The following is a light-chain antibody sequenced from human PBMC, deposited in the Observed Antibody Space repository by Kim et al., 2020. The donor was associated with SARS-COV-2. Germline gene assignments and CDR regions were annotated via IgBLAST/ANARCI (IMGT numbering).Light chain of an antibody. J-gene: IGLJ1*01. CDR3: SSYTSSSTYV. CDR2: DVS. Sequence: GQSIHIACTGTSRYVGGYNYVSWYQQNPGKAPKLMIYDVSKRPSGVSNRFSGSKSGNTASLTISGLQAEDEADYYCSSYTSSSTYVFGTGTKVTVL. CDR1: SRYVGGYNY. V-gene: IGLV2-14*04.